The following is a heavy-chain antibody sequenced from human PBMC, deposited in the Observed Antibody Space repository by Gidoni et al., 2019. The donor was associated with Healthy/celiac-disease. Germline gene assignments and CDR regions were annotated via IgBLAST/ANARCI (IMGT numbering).Heavy chain of an antibody. CDR2: IIPIFGIA. D-gene: IGHD3-22*01. CDR3: ARDAVRLLGQNPGFDY. V-gene: IGHV1-69*17. Sequence: QVQLVQSGAEVKKPGSSVKVSCKASVGTFSSYAISWVRQAPGQGLEWMGGIIPIFGIANYAQKFQGRVTITADKSTSTAYMELSSLRSEDTAVYYCARDAVRLLGQNPGFDYWGQGTLVTVSS. CDR1: VGTFSSYA. J-gene: IGHJ4*02.